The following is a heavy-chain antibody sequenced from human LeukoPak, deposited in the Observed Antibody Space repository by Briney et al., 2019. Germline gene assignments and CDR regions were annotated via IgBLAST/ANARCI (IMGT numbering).Heavy chain of an antibody. D-gene: IGHD3-10*01. V-gene: IGHV3-48*01. CDR2: ISGGGDTI. CDR3: ARDWRGSSRVRYFDY. Sequence: GGSLRLSCVGSGMSFNVYIFNWVRQAPGKGLEWVSYISGGGDTISYVDSVKGRFTVSRNNAENSLFLHMNSLRAEDTAVYYCARDWRGSSRVRYFDYWGQGTLVTVSS. CDR1: GMSFNVYI. J-gene: IGHJ4*02.